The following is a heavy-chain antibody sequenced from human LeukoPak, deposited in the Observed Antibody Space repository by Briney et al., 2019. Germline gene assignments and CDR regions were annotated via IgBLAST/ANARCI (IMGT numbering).Heavy chain of an antibody. V-gene: IGHV3-30*02. CDR1: GFTFSSYG. CDR2: IRYDGTNK. Sequence: GGSLRLSCAASGFTFSSYGMHWVRQAPGKGLEWVALIRYDGTNKYYADSVKGRFTISRDNSKNTLYLQMNSLRAEDTAVYYCAKENWVYNWKYDSSGSGINYWGQGTRVTVSS. D-gene: IGHD3-22*01. J-gene: IGHJ4*02. CDR3: AKENWVYNWKYDSSGSGINY.